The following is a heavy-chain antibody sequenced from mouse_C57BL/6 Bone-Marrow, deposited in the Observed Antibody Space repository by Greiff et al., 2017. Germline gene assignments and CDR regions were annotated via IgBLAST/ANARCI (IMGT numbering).Heavy chain of an antibody. J-gene: IGHJ3*01. CDR3: AREGALTPWFAY. Sequence: VQLQQSGAELARPGASVKLSCKASGYTFTSYGISWVKQRTGQGLEWIGEIYPRSGNTYYNEKFKGKATLTADKSSSKAYMELRSLTSEDSAVYFCAREGALTPWFAYWGQGTLVTVSA. D-gene: IGHD4-1*01. CDR1: GYTFTSYG. V-gene: IGHV1-81*01. CDR2: IYPRSGNT.